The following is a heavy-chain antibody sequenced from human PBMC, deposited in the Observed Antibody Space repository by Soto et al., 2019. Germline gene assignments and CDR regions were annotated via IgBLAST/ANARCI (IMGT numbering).Heavy chain of an antibody. CDR3: ARSHPPGLETSGAFDI. Sequence: SGPTLVNPTETLTLTCTVSGFSLSNARMGVSWIRQPPGKALEWLAHIFSNDEKSYSTSLKSRLTISKDTSKSQVVLTMTNMDPVDTATYYCARSHPPGLETSGAFDIWGQVRMITFSS. J-gene: IGHJ3*02. V-gene: IGHV2-26*01. CDR2: IFSNDEK. CDR1: GFSLSNARMG. D-gene: IGHD1-1*01.